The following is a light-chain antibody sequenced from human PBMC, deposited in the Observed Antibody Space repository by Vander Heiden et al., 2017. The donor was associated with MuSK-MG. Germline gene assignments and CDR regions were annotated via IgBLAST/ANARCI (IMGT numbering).Light chain of an antibody. CDR2: HVS. Sequence: QSALTQPASVSGSPGQSITISCTGTSSDVGSYNYVAWYQQHPGKAHKLIIYHVSYRPAGVANRFSGSKSGNTASLTISGRQDEDEADYYCTSYTTSATYVFGSGTEVTVL. V-gene: IGLV2-14*03. J-gene: IGLJ1*01. CDR3: TSYTTSATYV. CDR1: SSDVGSYNY.